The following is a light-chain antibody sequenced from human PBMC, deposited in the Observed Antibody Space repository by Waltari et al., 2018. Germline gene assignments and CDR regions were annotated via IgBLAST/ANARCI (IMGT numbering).Light chain of an antibody. CDR2: DAA. Sequence: EIMLTQSPGTLSLSPGERATLSCRASQSISKYLAWYQQKPGQAPRLLIYDAASRATGIPYRFSGSVSCTDFSLTLSRLEPEDSAVYYCQKYGTLPATFGQGTKVEIK. CDR3: QKYGTLPAT. V-gene: IGKV3-20*01. J-gene: IGKJ1*01. CDR1: QSISKY.